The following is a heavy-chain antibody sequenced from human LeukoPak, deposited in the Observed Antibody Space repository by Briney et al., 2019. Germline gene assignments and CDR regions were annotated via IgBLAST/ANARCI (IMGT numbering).Heavy chain of an antibody. Sequence: PGGSLRLSCAASGFTFSTYAMSWVRQAPGKGLEWVSAICGSDGSRYYADSVKGRFTISRDNAKNSLYLQMNSLRDEDTAVYYCARLYCSGGSCPQDYWGRGTLVTVSS. CDR2: ICGSDGSR. J-gene: IGHJ4*02. D-gene: IGHD2-15*01. V-gene: IGHV3-23*01. CDR1: GFTFSTYA. CDR3: ARLYCSGGSCPQDY.